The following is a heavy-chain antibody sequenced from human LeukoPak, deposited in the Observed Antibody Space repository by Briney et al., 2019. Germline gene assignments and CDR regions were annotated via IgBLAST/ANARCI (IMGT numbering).Heavy chain of an antibody. Sequence: PGGSLRLSCAASGFTFSSYAVNWVRQAPGKGLEWVSAISSSGGTTYYADSVKGRFSISRDNSKNMLYLQMNSLRAEDTAVYYCAKGLRGNYDYWGQGTLVTVSS. D-gene: IGHD1-26*01. CDR2: ISSSGGTT. V-gene: IGHV3-23*01. CDR1: GFTFSSYA. CDR3: AKGLRGNYDY. J-gene: IGHJ4*02.